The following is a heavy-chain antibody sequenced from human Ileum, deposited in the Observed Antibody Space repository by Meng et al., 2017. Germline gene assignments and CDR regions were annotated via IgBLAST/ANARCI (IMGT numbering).Heavy chain of an antibody. CDR3: ARRGVTYCSTTSCFPTWFDP. CDR1: GFTFSDYF. D-gene: IGHD2-2*01. CDR2: INGSGATI. Sequence: GESLKISCAASGFTFSDYFMTWIRQAPGKGLEWVASINGSGATIYYADSVKGRFTISRDNAKNSLYLQMNSLRADDTAVYYGARRGVTYCSTTSCFPTWFDPWGQGTLVTVSS. V-gene: IGHV3-11*04. J-gene: IGHJ5*02.